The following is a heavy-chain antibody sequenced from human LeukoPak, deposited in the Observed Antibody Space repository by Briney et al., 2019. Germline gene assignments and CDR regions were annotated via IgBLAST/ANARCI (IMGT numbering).Heavy chain of an antibody. Sequence: PGGSLRLSCAASGFTFDHFAMHWVRLAPGKGLEWVSLISGDGADTYYADSVKGRFTMSRDNSRNSLYLQMNSLRTEDTAFCYCTKDWMGWYFDYWGQGSLVTVSS. CDR3: TKDWMGWYFDY. V-gene: IGHV3-43*02. CDR1: GFTFDHFA. D-gene: IGHD1-1*01. J-gene: IGHJ4*02. CDR2: ISGDGADT.